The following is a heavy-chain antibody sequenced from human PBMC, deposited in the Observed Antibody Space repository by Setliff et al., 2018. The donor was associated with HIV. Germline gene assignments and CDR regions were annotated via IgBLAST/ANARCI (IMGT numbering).Heavy chain of an antibody. CDR2: IYHSGFT. Sequence: SETLSLTCSVSGDSFSTSSYFWGWVRQSPGGGLEWIGNIYHSGFTYHNPSLKSRITLSVDTSKNQFSLKLSSVTAADTAVYYCAFSKQMATMAFDYWGQGALVTVSS. D-gene: IGHD5-12*01. CDR3: AFSKQMATMAFDY. CDR1: GDSFSTSSYF. V-gene: IGHV4-39*01. J-gene: IGHJ4*02.